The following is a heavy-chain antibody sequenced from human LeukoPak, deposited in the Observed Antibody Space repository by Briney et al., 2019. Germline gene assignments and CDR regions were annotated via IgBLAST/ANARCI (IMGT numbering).Heavy chain of an antibody. J-gene: IGHJ4*02. Sequence: PGGSLRLSCAATGFTFNTHAMTWVRQAPGKGLEWVSAISGSGGSTYYADSVKGRFTISRDNSKNTLYLQMNSLRAEDTAVYYCAKGLDSYGYCQFGYWGQGTLVTVSS. CDR1: GFTFNTHA. CDR2: ISGSGGST. D-gene: IGHD5-18*01. V-gene: IGHV3-23*01. CDR3: AKGLDSYGYCQFGY.